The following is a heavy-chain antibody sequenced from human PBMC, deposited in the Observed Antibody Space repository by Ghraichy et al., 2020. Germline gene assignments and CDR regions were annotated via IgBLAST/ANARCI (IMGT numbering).Heavy chain of an antibody. CDR1: GGSFSGYY. Sequence: SETLSLTCAVYGGSFSGYYWSWIRQPPGKGLEWIGEINHSGSTNYNPSLKSRVTISVDTSKNQFSLKRSSVTAADTAVYYCARGTKTYYSSSWYVAYYYYYMDVWGKGTTVTVSS. CDR2: INHSGST. D-gene: IGHD6-13*01. CDR3: ARGTKTYYSSSWYVAYYYYYMDV. V-gene: IGHV4-34*01. J-gene: IGHJ6*03.